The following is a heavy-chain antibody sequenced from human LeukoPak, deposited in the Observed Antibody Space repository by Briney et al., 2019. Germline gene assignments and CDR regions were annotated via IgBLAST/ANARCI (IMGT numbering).Heavy chain of an antibody. CDR2: IYYSGST. CDR3: ARDRGRIAAGYFDY. CDR1: GGSISSYY. V-gene: IGHV4-59*01. Sequence: SETLSLTCTVSGGSISSYYWSWIRQPPGKGLEWIGYIYYSGSTNYNPSLKSRVTISVDTSKNQFSLKLSSVTAADTAVYYCARDRGRIAAGYFDYWGQGTLVTVSS. J-gene: IGHJ4*02. D-gene: IGHD6-6*01.